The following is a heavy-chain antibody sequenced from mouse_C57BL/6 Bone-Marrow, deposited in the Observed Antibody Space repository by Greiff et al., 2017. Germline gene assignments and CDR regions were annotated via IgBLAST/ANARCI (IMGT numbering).Heavy chain of an antibody. CDR2: LNPSSGYT. D-gene: IGHD1-3*01. CDR3: ANNFFFDY. CDR1: GYTFTSYW. Sequence: VQLQQSGAELAKPGASVKLSCKASGYTFTSYWMHWVKQRPGQGLAWIGYLNPSSGYTKYNQKFKDKATLTADKSSSTAYMQLSSLTYEDSAVYYCANNFFFDYWGQGTTLTVSS. J-gene: IGHJ2*01. V-gene: IGHV1-7*01.